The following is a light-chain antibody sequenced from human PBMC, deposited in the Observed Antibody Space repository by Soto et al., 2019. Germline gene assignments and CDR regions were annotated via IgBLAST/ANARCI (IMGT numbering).Light chain of an antibody. CDR3: LQDINYQWT. V-gene: IGKV1-6*01. CDR2: DAS. Sequence: AIQMTQSPSSLSASVGDRVTITCRASQGIENALAWYQHKPGKPPKVLIYDASSLESGVPPRFSGSGSGTDFTLAISSLQPEDSATYYCLQDINYQWTFGQGTKVDIK. J-gene: IGKJ1*01. CDR1: QGIENA.